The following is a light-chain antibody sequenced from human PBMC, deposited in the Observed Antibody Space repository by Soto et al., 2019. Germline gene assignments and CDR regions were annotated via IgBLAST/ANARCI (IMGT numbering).Light chain of an antibody. V-gene: IGKV3-20*01. CDR3: QQYGSSGT. CDR2: GAS. J-gene: IGKJ1*01. CDR1: QSFSNNY. Sequence: EIVLTQSPCTLSLSPGERATLSCRASQSFSNNYLAWYQQKPGQAPRLLIYGASNRATGIPDRFSGSGSGTDFTLTISRLEPEDFAVYYCQQYGSSGTFGQGTKVEIK.